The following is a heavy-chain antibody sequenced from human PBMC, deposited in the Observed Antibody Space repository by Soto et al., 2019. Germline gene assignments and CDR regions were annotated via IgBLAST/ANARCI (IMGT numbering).Heavy chain of an antibody. V-gene: IGHV3-30-3*01. CDR3: ARDDEGGSDCDLGY. CDR1: GFTLSSHA. Sequence: QAQLVESGGGVVQPGRSLRLSCAVSGFTLSSHAMHWVRQAPGKGLEWVALILSDGSNKYYADSVKGRFTTSRDNSKNTMYLQMTSLSVEDTAVYYCARDDEGGSDCDLGYWGQGALVTVSS. J-gene: IGHJ4*02. D-gene: IGHD1-26*01. CDR2: ILSDGSNK.